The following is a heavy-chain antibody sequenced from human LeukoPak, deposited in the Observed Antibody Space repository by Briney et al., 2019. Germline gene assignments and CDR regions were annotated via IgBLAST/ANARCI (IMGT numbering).Heavy chain of an antibody. V-gene: IGHV3-74*01. CDR3: ARDLGCSSTSCYSPPNWFDP. CDR1: GFTLSSYW. Sequence: GGSLRLSCAASGFTLSSYWMHWVRQAPGKGLVWVSRINSDGSSTSYADSVKGRFTISRDNAKNTLYLQMNSLRAEDTAVYYCARDLGCSSTSCYSPPNWFDPWGQGTLVTVSS. J-gene: IGHJ5*02. CDR2: INSDGSST. D-gene: IGHD2-2*01.